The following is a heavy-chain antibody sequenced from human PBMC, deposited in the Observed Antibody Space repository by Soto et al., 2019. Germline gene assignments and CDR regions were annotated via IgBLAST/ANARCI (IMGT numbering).Heavy chain of an antibody. D-gene: IGHD4-4*01. J-gene: IGHJ3*02. Sequence: ASVKVSCKASGYTFTGYYMHWVRQAPGQGLEWMGWINPNSGGTNYAQKFQGWVTMTRDTSISTAYMELSRLRSDDTAVYYCARTPPTTVTTSDAFDIWGQGTMVTVSS. CDR1: GYTFTGYY. CDR3: ARTPPTTVTTSDAFDI. CDR2: INPNSGGT. V-gene: IGHV1-2*04.